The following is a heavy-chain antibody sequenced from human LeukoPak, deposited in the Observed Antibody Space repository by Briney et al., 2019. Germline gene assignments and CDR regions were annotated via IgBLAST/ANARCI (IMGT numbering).Heavy chain of an antibody. Sequence: SGPTLVKPTQTLTLTCTFSGFSLSTSGVGVGWIRQPPGKALEWLALIYWDDDKRYSPSLKSRLTITKDTSKNQVVLTMTNMDPVDTATYYCAHRRRYYDILTGYSKGRSWFDPWGQGTLVTVSS. CDR2: IYWDDDK. J-gene: IGHJ5*02. CDR3: AHRRRYYDILTGYSKGRSWFDP. CDR1: GFSLSTSGVG. V-gene: IGHV2-5*02. D-gene: IGHD3-9*01.